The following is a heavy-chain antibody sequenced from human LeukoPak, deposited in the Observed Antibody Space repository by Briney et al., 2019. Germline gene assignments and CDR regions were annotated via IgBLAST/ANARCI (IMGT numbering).Heavy chain of an antibody. CDR2: ISAYNGNT. V-gene: IGHV1-18*01. D-gene: IGHD3-16*02. Sequence: ASVKVSCKASGYTFTSYGIIWVRQAPGQGLEWMGWISAYNGNTNYAQKLQGRVTMTTDTSTSTAYMELRSLRSDDTAVYYCARDPVMITFGGVIVTSTHWFDPWGQGTLVTVSS. CDR1: GYTFTSYG. CDR3: ARDPVMITFGGVIVTSTHWFDP. J-gene: IGHJ5*02.